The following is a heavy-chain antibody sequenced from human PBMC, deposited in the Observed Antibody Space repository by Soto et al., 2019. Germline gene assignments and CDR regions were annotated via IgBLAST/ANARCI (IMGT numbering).Heavy chain of an antibody. CDR2: IYPGDSDT. V-gene: IGHV5-51*01. J-gene: IGHJ5*02. CDR1: GYSFTSYW. CDR3: ARRGYCTNGVCYNPYWFDP. Sequence: PGESLKISCKGSGYSFTSYWIGWVRQMPGKXLEWMGIIYPGDSDTRYSPSFQGQVTISADKSISTAYLQWSSLKASDTAMYYCARRGYCTNGVCYNPYWFDPWGQGTLVTVSS. D-gene: IGHD2-8*01.